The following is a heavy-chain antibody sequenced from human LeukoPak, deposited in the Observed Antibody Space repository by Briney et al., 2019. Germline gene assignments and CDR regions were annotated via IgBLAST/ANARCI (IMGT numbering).Heavy chain of an antibody. Sequence: SSETLSLTCTVSGGSISSGGYSWSWIRQPPGKGLEWIGYIYHSGSTYYNPSLKSRVTISVDRSKNQFSLKLSSVTAADAAVYYCARGLWFGEDGNWFDPWGQGTLVTVSS. V-gene: IGHV4-30-2*01. CDR3: ARGLWFGEDGNWFDP. CDR2: IYHSGST. D-gene: IGHD3-10*01. CDR1: GGSISSGGYS. J-gene: IGHJ5*02.